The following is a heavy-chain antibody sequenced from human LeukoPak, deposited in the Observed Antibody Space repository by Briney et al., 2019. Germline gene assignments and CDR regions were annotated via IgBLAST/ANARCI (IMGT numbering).Heavy chain of an antibody. CDR1: GFTFSSYW. CDR2: INSDGSST. J-gene: IGHJ6*02. V-gene: IGHV3-74*01. CDR3: ARATFGVVIGYYYYGMDV. D-gene: IGHD3-3*01. Sequence: GGSLRLSCAASGFTFSSYWMHWVRQAPGKGLVWVSRINSDGSSTSYADSVKGRFTISRDNAKNTLYLQMNSLRAEDTAVYYCARATFGVVIGYYYYGMDVWGQGTTVTVS.